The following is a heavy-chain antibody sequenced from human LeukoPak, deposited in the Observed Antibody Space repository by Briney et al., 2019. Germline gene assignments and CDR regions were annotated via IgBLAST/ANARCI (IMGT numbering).Heavy chain of an antibody. CDR2: IYTSGST. J-gene: IGHJ3*02. V-gene: IGHV4-4*07. CDR1: GGSISSYY. D-gene: IGHD4-23*01. CDR3: ASTVVTPDAFDI. Sequence: SETLSLTCTVSGGSISSYYWSWIRQPAGKGLEWIGRIYTSGSTNYNPSLKSRVTISVDTSKNQFSLKLSSVTAADTAVYYCASTVVTPDAFDIWGQGTMVTVSS.